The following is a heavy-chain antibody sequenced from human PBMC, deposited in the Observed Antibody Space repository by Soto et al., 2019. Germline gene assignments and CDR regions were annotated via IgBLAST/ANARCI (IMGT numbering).Heavy chain of an antibody. CDR1: GFTFSSYA. Sequence: PGGSLRLSCAASGFTFSSYAMSWVRQAPGKWLEWVSAISGSGGSTYYADSVKGRFTISRDNSKNTLYLQMNSLRAEDTAVYYCAKALHNVIVVVITSFDYWGQGTLVTVSS. D-gene: IGHD3-22*01. J-gene: IGHJ4*02. V-gene: IGHV3-23*01. CDR3: AKALHNVIVVVITSFDY. CDR2: ISGSGGST.